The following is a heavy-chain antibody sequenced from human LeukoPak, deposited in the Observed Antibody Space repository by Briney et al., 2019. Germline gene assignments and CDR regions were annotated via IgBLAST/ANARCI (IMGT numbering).Heavy chain of an antibody. Sequence: GGSLRLSCAASGFTFSSYSMNWVRQAPGKGLEWVSSISSSSSYIYYADSVKGRFTISRDNAKNSLYLQMNSLRAEDTAVYYCARESTWVVVPVFVYWGQGTLVTVSS. V-gene: IGHV3-21*01. CDR3: ARESTWVVVPVFVY. CDR2: ISSSSSYI. J-gene: IGHJ4*02. CDR1: GFTFSSYS. D-gene: IGHD2-2*01.